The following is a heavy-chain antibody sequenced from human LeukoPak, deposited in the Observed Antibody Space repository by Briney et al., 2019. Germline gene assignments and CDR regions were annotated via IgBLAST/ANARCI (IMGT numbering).Heavy chain of an antibody. Sequence: GGSLRLSCAASGFTFSDYYMSWIRQAPGKGLEWVSYISSSGSTIYYADSVKGRFTISRDNAKNTLYQQMNSLRAEDTAVYYCARDLDSSSWYGAFDIWGQGTMVTVSS. CDR1: GFTFSDYY. V-gene: IGHV3-11*01. CDR2: ISSSGSTI. CDR3: ARDLDSSSWYGAFDI. J-gene: IGHJ3*02. D-gene: IGHD6-13*01.